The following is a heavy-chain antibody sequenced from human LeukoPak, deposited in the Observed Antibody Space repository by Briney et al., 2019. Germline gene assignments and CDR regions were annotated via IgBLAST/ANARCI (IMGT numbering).Heavy chain of an antibody. J-gene: IGHJ6*03. CDR2: IYYSGST. CDR3: ARDRREIKLWPREYYYYYMDV. CDR1: GGSISYYY. Sequence: PSETLSLTCAVSGGSISYYYWSWIRQPPGKGLEWIGYIYYSGSTNYNPSLKSRVTISVDTSKNQFSLKLSSVTAADTAVYYCARDRREIKLWPREYYYYYMDVWGKGTTVTISS. V-gene: IGHV4-59*01. D-gene: IGHD5-18*01.